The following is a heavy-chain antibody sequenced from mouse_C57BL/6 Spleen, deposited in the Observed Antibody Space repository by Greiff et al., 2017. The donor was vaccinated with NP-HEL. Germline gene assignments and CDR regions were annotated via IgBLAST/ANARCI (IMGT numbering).Heavy chain of an antibody. D-gene: IGHD1-1*01. CDR2: INPNNGGT. J-gene: IGHJ1*03. CDR3: ARGDGYYGSSYGWYFDV. Sequence: EVQLQQSGAELVKPGASVKISCTASGFTFTDYYMNWVKQSPGKSLEWIGGINPNNGGTSYNQKFKGKATLTVDKSSSTAYMELRSLTSEDSAVYYCARGDGYYGSSYGWYFDVWGTGTTVTVSS. V-gene: IGHV1-26*01. CDR1: GFTFTDYY.